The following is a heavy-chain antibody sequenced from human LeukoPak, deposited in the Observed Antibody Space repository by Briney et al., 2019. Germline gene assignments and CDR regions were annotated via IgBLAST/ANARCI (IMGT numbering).Heavy chain of an antibody. J-gene: IGHJ4*02. CDR2: ISSSTSTI. CDR3: ARDPGLDY. V-gene: IGHV3-48*02. CDR1: GFTFSGYS. Sequence: GGSLRLSCAASGFTFSGYSMNWVRQAPGKGLEWVSYISSSTSTIYYADSVKGRFTISRDNAKNSLYLQMNSLRDDDTAVYYCARDPGLDYWGRGTLVTVSS.